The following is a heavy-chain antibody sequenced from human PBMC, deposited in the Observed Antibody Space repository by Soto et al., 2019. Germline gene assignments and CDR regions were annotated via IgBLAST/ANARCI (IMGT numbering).Heavy chain of an antibody. D-gene: IGHD6-19*01. J-gene: IGHJ4*02. CDR1: GFTFGDYA. CDR2: IRSKAYGGTT. CDR3: TREVRVAVAGRNDY. Sequence: GGSLRLSCTASGFTFGDYAMSWFRQAPGKGLEWVGFIRSKAYGGTTEYAASVKGRFTISRDDSKSIAYLQMNSLKTEDTAVYYCTREVRVAVAGRNDYWGQGTLVTVSS. V-gene: IGHV3-49*03.